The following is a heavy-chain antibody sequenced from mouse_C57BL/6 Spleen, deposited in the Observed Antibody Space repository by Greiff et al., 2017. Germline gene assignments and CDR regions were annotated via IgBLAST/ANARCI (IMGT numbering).Heavy chain of an antibody. D-gene: IGHD2-2*01. Sequence: QVQLQQPGAELVKPGASVKMSCKASGYTFTSYWITWVKQRPGKGLEWIGDIYPGSGSTNYNEKFKSKATLTVDTSSSTAYMQLSSLTSEDSAVYYCARHYGYPYAMDYWGQGTSVTVSS. CDR2: IYPGSGST. CDR3: ARHYGYPYAMDY. V-gene: IGHV1-55*01. CDR1: GYTFTSYW. J-gene: IGHJ4*01.